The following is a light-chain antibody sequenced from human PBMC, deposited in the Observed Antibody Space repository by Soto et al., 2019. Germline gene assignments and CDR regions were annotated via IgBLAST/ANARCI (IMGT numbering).Light chain of an antibody. CDR2: GAS. J-gene: IGKJ5*01. Sequence: EIVLTQSPCTLSLSPGERATLSCRASQSVSNNYLAWYQQKPGHAPSLLIYGASNWATGIPDRLSGSGSGTDFTLTISRLEPEDFAVYYCQQYGSSITFGQGTRLEIK. CDR3: QQYGSSIT. CDR1: QSVSNNY. V-gene: IGKV3-20*01.